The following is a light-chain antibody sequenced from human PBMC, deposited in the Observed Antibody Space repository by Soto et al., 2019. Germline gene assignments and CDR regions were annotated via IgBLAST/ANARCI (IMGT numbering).Light chain of an antibody. Sequence: SYELTHPPSVSVSPGQTASITCSGDKLGDKYACWYQQKPGQSPVLVIYQNNKRPSGIPERFSGPNSGNTATLTISGTQAMDEADYYCQAWGSSIVVFGGGTKRTVL. CDR3: QAWGSSIVV. CDR2: QNN. V-gene: IGLV3-1*01. J-gene: IGLJ2*01. CDR1: KLGDKY.